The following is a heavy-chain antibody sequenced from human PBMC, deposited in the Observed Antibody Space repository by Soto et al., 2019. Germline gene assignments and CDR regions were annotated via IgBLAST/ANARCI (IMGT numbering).Heavy chain of an antibody. D-gene: IGHD4-17*01. Sequence: GGSLRLSCAASGFTFSSYAMHWVRQAPGKGLEWVAAISCSGGNTYYADSVKGRFTISRDNSKNTLYLQMNSLRAEDTAVYYCAKDRKAKYGDYVSYDYWGQGTLVTVSS. CDR2: ISCSGGNT. J-gene: IGHJ4*02. CDR1: GFTFSSYA. CDR3: AKDRKAKYGDYVSYDY. V-gene: IGHV3-23*01.